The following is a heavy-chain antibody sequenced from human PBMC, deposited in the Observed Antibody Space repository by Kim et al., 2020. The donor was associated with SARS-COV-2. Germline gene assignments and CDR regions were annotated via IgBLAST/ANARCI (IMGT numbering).Heavy chain of an antibody. CDR2: IKGDGRDT. D-gene: IGHD1-7*01. J-gene: IGHJ5*02. CDR3: ARGTFQQGFDP. V-gene: IGHV3-74*01. Sequence: GRSLRLSCEASGFTFSSYWMNWVRQGPGKGLVWVSRIKGDGRDTHYAESVKGRFTISRDNAKNTLYLQLNSLGVEDTAIYYCARGTFQQGFDPWGQGTPVTVSS. CDR1: GFTFSSYW.